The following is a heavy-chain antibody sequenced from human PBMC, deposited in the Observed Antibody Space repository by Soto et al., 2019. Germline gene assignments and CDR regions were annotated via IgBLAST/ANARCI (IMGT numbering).Heavy chain of an antibody. CDR2: ISPKNGNT. D-gene: IGHD3-22*01. CDR3: GREYFDSRRGYDPDY. J-gene: IGHJ4*02. V-gene: IGHV1-18*01. Sequence: QVQLVQSGAEVKKPGASVEVSCKASGYTFTTFGISWVRQAPGQGLEWMGWISPKNGNTHYVQRLQGRVAMTTDPSTNTAYMELRSLRSDDTAVYYCGREYFDSRRGYDPDYWRQGTLVTVSA. CDR1: GYTFTTFG.